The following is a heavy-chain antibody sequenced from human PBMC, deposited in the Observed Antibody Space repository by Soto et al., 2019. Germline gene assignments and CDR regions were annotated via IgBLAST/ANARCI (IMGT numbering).Heavy chain of an antibody. CDR1: GFTFSSYA. J-gene: IGHJ4*02. CDR2: ISYDGSNK. V-gene: IGHV3-30-3*01. CDR3: ESDGYSYGNTYYFNY. D-gene: IGHD5-18*01. Sequence: QVQLVESGGGVVQPGRSLRLSCAASGFTFSSYAMHWVRQAPGKGLEWVAVISYDGSNKYYADSVKGRFTISIDNSKNTLYLQMNSLRAEDTSVYYCESDGYSYGNTYYFNYWGQGFLVTVSS.